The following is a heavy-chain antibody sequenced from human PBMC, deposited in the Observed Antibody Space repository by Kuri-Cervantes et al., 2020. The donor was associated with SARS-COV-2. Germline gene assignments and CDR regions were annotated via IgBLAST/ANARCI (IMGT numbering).Heavy chain of an antibody. CDR2: ISSNGGST. Sequence: GGALRLSFSASGFTFSSYAMHWVRQAPGKGLEYVSAISSNGGSTYYADSLKGRFTISRDNSKNPLYLQMGSLRAEDMAVYYCARGKIGGTICLDFWGKGTTVTVSS. D-gene: IGHD3-3*01. CDR1: GFTFSSYA. J-gene: IGHJ6*04. V-gene: IGHV3-64*02. CDR3: ARGKIGGTICLDF.